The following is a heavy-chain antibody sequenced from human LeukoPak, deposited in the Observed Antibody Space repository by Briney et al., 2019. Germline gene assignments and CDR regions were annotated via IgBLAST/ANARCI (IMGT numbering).Heavy chain of an antibody. Sequence: GGSLRLSCAASGFTFSSYAMSWVRQAPGKGLEWVSAISGSGGSTYYADSVKGWFTISRDNSKNTLYLQMNSLRAEDTAVYYCAKFLPTHIVVANYYFDYWGQGTLVTVSS. J-gene: IGHJ4*02. CDR1: GFTFSSYA. D-gene: IGHD2-21*01. V-gene: IGHV3-23*01. CDR3: AKFLPTHIVVANYYFDY. CDR2: ISGSGGST.